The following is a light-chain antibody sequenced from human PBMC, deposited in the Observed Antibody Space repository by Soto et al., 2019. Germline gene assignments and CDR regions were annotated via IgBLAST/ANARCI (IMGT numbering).Light chain of an antibody. CDR1: QGISNY. CDR3: QKYDSAPFT. Sequence: DIQMTQSPSSLSAYLGDRVTITCRASQGISNYLAWYQQKPGRLPKLLLFGASTLQSGVPARFSGSGSGTLFTLTINGLLPEDVATYYGQKYDSAPFTFGPGTKVDFK. CDR2: GAS. J-gene: IGKJ3*01. V-gene: IGKV1-27*01.